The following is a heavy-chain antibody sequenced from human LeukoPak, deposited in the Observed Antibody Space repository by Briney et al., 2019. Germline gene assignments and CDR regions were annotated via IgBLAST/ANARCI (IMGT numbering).Heavy chain of an antibody. J-gene: IGHJ4*02. V-gene: IGHV3-30-3*01. CDR3: AREGDWNLDY. CDR1: GFTFSTYA. D-gene: IGHD3/OR15-3a*01. Sequence: GGSLRLSCAASGFTFSTYAIHWVRQAPGKGLEWVAVISYDGSNKYYADSVKGRFTISRDNSKNTLYLQMNSLRAEDTAVYYCAREGDWNLDYWGQGTLVTVSS. CDR2: ISYDGSNK.